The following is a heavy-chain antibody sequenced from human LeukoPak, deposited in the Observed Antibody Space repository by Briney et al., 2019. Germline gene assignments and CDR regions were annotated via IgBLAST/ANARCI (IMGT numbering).Heavy chain of an antibody. CDR1: GGSFSGYY. V-gene: IGHV4-34*01. D-gene: IGHD1-1*01. CDR2: IHPSGST. CDR3: ARGADEYKIGNY. J-gene: IGHJ4*02. Sequence: PSETLSLTCAVFGGSFSGYYWTWIRLPPGKGLEWIGEIHPSGSTYHNPSLLSRVSISADTSKNQFSLKLTSVTAADTAVYFCARGADEYKIGNYWGQGSLVTVSS.